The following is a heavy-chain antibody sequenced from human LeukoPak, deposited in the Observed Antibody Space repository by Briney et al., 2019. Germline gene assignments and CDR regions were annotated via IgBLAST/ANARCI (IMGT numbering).Heavy chain of an antibody. V-gene: IGHV3-11*03. J-gene: IGHJ4*02. Sequence: KAGGSLRLSCAASGFTFSDYYMSWIRQAPGKGLEWVSYISSSSSYTNYADSVKGRFTISRDNAKSALYLQLNSLRLEDTAVYYCAAGTAADFWGQGTLVAVSS. CDR1: GFTFSDYY. D-gene: IGHD6-13*01. CDR2: ISSSSSYT. CDR3: AAGTAADF.